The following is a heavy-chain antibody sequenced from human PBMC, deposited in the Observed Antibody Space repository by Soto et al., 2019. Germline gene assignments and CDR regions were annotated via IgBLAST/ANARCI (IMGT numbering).Heavy chain of an antibody. CDR2: ISAAGDVT. J-gene: IGHJ4*02. CDR3: SKDFGYSGRLGDY. D-gene: IGHD1-26*01. V-gene: IGHV3-23*01. Sequence: EVQLLDSGGGLVQPGGSLRLSCAASGFTFSSSAMTWVRQAPGKGLEWVSRISAAGDVTDYVGSVKGRFTISRDNSKNTLYLKMESLRVEDTAVYYCSKDFGYSGRLGDYWGKGNIVTVYS. CDR1: GFTFSSSA.